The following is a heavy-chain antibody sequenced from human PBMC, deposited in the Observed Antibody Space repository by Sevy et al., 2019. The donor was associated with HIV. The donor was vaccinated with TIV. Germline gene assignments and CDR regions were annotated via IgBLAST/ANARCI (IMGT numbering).Heavy chain of an antibody. CDR2: ISGSDGSK. V-gene: IGHV3-23*01. J-gene: IGHJ4*02. D-gene: IGHD1-1*01. CDR3: AKDSRTIATLDY. CDR1: GFIFGNYG. Sequence: GGSLRLSCAASGFIFGNYGMSWVRQAPGKGLEWVSGISGSDGSKYYADSVKGRFTISRDNSKNMLYLQMNTLRAGDTAIYYCAKDSRTIATLDYWGQGALVTVSS.